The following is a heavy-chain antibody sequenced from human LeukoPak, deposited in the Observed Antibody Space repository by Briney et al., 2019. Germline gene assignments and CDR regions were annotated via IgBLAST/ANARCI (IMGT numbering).Heavy chain of an antibody. J-gene: IGHJ4*02. Sequence: GGSLRLSCAASGFTFSSYSMNWARQAPGKGLEWVSSISSSSSYIYYADSVKGRFTISRDNAKNSLYLQMNSLRAEDTAVYYCARVVYSGSYYDYWGQGTLVTVSS. CDR1: GFTFSSYS. D-gene: IGHD1-26*01. V-gene: IGHV3-21*01. CDR3: ARVVYSGSYYDY. CDR2: ISSSSSYI.